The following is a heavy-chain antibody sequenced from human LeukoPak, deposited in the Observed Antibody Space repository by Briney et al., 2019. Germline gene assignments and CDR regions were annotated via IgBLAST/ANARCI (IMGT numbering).Heavy chain of an antibody. V-gene: IGHV4-38-2*02. D-gene: IGHD1-14*01. J-gene: IGHJ6*03. CDR3: ARQGRNQYYYYMDV. CDR2: IYHSGST. CDR1: GYSISSGYY. Sequence: NPSETLSLTCTVSGYSISSGYYWGWIRQPPGKGLEWIGSIYHSGSTNYNPSLKSRVTISVDTSKNQFSLKLSSVTAADTAVYYCARQGRNQYYYYMDVWGKGTTVTISS.